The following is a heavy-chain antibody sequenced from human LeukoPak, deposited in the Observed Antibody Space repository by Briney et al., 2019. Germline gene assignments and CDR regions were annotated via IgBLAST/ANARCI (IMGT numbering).Heavy chain of an antibody. V-gene: IGHV3-53*01. J-gene: IGHJ4*02. CDR2: IYSGDNT. CDR1: GFILNFNRYW. D-gene: IGHD6-19*01. CDR3: ARFGYSSGWYRN. Sequence: GGSLSLSCEASGFILNFNRYWMHWVRQAPGKGLEWVSVIYSGDNTNYADSVKGRFTIFRDSSKNTLYLQMNFLRAEDTAVYYCARFGYSSGWYRNWGPGTLVTVSS.